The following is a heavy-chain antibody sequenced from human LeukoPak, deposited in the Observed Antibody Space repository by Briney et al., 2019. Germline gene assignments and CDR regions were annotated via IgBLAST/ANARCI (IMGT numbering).Heavy chain of an antibody. CDR2: IYYTGST. D-gene: IGHD3-9*01. V-gene: IGHV4-59*08. Sequence: SETLSLTCTASGGSISTYYWSWIRQPPGKGLEWIGYIYYTGSTNYNPSLKSRVTISVDTSKNQFSLKLSSVTAADTAVYYCARRHYDILTGYDYGMDVWGQGTTVTVSS. CDR3: ARRHYDILTGYDYGMDV. CDR1: GGSISTYY. J-gene: IGHJ6*02.